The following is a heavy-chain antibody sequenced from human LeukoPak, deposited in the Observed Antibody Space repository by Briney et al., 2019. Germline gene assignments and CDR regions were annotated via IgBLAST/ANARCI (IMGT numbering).Heavy chain of an antibody. CDR3: ARDLGYCTGGTCYPNWFDP. Sequence: ASVKVSCKASGYTFTSYAMHWVRQAPGQRLEWMGWINAGNDNTKYSQKFQGRVTITRDTSASTAYMELSSLRSEDTAVYYCARDLGYCTGGTCYPNWFDPWGQGNLVTVSS. J-gene: IGHJ5*02. V-gene: IGHV1-3*01. CDR1: GYTFTSYA. CDR2: INAGNDNT. D-gene: IGHD2-15*01.